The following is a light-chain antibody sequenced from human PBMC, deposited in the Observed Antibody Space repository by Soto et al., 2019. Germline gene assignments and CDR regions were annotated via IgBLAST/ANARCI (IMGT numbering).Light chain of an antibody. CDR1: SSNIGAGYD. V-gene: IGLV1-40*01. Sequence: QSALTQPASVSGSPGQSITISCTGSSSNIGAGYDVHWYQHLPGTAPKLLIYGNSNRPSGVPDRFSGSKSGTSASLAITGLQAEDEADYYCHSYDSSLSGSVFGGGTKLTVL. CDR2: GNS. CDR3: HSYDSSLSGSV. J-gene: IGLJ2*01.